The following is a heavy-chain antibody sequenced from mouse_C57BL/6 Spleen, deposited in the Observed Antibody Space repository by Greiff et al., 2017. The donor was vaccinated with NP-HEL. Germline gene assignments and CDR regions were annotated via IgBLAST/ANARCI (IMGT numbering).Heavy chain of an antibody. D-gene: IGHD1-1*01. Sequence: EVQGVESGGGLVKPGGSLKLSCAASGFTFSSYAMSWVRQTPEKRLEWVATISDGGSYTYYPDNVKGRFTISRDNAKNNLYLKMSHLKSEATAMYLLSRATKVVPTRYFEVWGPGTPVPGSS. CDR2: ISDGGSYT. CDR3: SRATKVVPTRYFEV. CDR1: GFTFSSYA. V-gene: IGHV5-4*01. J-gene: IGHJ1*02.